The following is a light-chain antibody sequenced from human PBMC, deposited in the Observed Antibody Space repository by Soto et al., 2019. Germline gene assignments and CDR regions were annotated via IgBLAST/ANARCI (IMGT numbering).Light chain of an antibody. CDR1: SSNIGRNS. V-gene: IGLV1-44*01. CDR2: SNN. Sequence: QSVLTQPPSASGTPGQRVTISCSGSSSNIGRNSVNWYQQVPGMAPKLLINSNNQRPSWVPDRFSGSKSGTSASLAISGLQSEDEADYYCAAWDDSLNGHGVFGGGTKLTVL. J-gene: IGLJ3*02. CDR3: AAWDDSLNGHGV.